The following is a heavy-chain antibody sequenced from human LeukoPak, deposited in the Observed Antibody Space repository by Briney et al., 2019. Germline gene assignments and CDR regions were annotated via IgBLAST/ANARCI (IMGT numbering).Heavy chain of an antibody. Sequence: GGSLRLSCAASGFIFNSYNMNWVRQAPGKGLEWVSYISSDSNTVYYADSVEGRFTISRDNAKNSLFLQMNSLRAEDTAVYYCATQTVAGGYWGQGTLVTVSS. CDR1: GFIFNSYN. CDR2: ISSDSNTV. V-gene: IGHV3-48*01. J-gene: IGHJ4*02. CDR3: ATQTVAGGY. D-gene: IGHD1-14*01.